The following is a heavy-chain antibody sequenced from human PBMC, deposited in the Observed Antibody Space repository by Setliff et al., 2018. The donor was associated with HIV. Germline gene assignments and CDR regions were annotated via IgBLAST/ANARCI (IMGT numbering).Heavy chain of an antibody. CDR2: IYSGGDT. CDR3: AAMDIVVVPATYAGDY. CDR1: GFTVSSNY. V-gene: IGHV3-66*02. Sequence: GGSLRLSCAASGFTVSSNYMSWVRQAPGKGLEWVSVIYSGGDTYYADSLKGRFTISRDNSKNTLYLQMNSLRAEDTAVYYCAAMDIVVVPATYAGDYWGQGTLVTVSS. J-gene: IGHJ4*02. D-gene: IGHD2-2*03.